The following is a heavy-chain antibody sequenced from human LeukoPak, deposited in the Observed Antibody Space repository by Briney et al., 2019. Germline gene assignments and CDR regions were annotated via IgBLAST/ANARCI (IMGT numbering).Heavy chain of an antibody. V-gene: IGHV3-30-3*01. Sequence: GSLSLSCAASGFTFSSYAMHWVRQAPGRGLEWVAVISYDGSNKYYTDSVKGRFTISRDNSKNTLYLQMNSLRAEDTALYYCARETGGTVGSTDFDYWGQGTLVTVSS. CDR1: GFTFSSYA. J-gene: IGHJ4*02. D-gene: IGHD4-17*01. CDR2: ISYDGSNK. CDR3: ARETGGTVGSTDFDY.